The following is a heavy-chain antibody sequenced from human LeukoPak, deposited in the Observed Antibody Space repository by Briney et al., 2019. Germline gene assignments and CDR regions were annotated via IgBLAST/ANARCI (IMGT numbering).Heavy chain of an antibody. D-gene: IGHD3-10*01. Sequence: GGSLRLSCAASGFTFSSYEMNWVRQAPGKGLEWVSYISSSGSSIYYADSVKGRFTISRDNAKNSLYLQMNSLRAEDTAVYYCAKDSQETYYYGSASYYADYWGQGTLVTVSS. CDR3: AKDSQETYYYGSASYYADY. CDR1: GFTFSSYE. J-gene: IGHJ4*02. V-gene: IGHV3-48*03. CDR2: ISSSGSSI.